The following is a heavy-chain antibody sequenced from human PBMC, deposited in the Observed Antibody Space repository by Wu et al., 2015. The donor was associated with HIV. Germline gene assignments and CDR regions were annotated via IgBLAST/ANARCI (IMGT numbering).Heavy chain of an antibody. J-gene: IGHJ5*02. V-gene: IGHV4-34*02. Sequence: QVQLQQWGAGLLKSSETLSFTCAVYGGSFSGYYWSWIRQSPGKGLEWIGETNHSGSTNSNPSLKSRVTISVDTSKNQFSLKLSSVTAADTAVYYCARGYCSGGTCHGFQLWGQGTLVIVSS. CDR1: GGSFSGYY. CDR3: ARGYCSGGTCHGFQL. D-gene: IGHD2-15*01. CDR2: TNHSGST.